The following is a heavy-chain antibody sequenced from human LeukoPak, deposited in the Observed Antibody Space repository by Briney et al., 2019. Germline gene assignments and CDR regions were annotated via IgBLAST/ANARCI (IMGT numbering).Heavy chain of an antibody. CDR2: INPNSGGT. J-gene: IGHJ4*02. Sequence: ASVKVSCKASAYTFTGYYMHWVRQAPGQGLEWRGWINPNSGGTNYAQKFQGRVTMTRDTSISTAYMELSRLRSDDTAVYYCARYYNNNPFDYWGQGTLVTVSS. CDR3: ARYYNNNPFDY. CDR1: AYTFTGYY. V-gene: IGHV1-2*02. D-gene: IGHD4-11*01.